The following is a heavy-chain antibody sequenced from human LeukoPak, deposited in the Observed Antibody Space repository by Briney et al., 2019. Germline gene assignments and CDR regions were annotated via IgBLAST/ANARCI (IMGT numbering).Heavy chain of an antibody. CDR2: ISSSGSTI. V-gene: IGHV3-11*01. CDR3: ARWVIVVVVAATPGGMDV. CDR1: GFTFSDYY. J-gene: IGHJ6*02. D-gene: IGHD2-15*01. Sequence: GGSLRLSCAASGFTFSDYYMSWIRQAPGKGLEWVSYISSSGSTIYYADSVKGRFTISRDNAKNSLYLQMNSLRAEDTAVYYCARWVIVVVVAATPGGMDVWGQGTTVTVSS.